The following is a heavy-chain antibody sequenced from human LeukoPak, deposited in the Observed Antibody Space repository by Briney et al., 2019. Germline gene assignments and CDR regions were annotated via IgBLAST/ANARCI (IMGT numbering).Heavy chain of an antibody. CDR2: TYYSGST. V-gene: IGHV4-31*03. D-gene: IGHD3-3*01. CDR1: GGSISSGGYY. Sequence: PSQTLSLTCTVSGGSISSGGYYWSWIRQHPGKGLEWIGYTYYSGSTYYNPSLKSRVTISVDTSKNQFSLKLSSVTAADTAVYYCARIPAYYDFWSGHYGMDVWGQGTTVTVS. CDR3: ARIPAYYDFWSGHYGMDV. J-gene: IGHJ6*02.